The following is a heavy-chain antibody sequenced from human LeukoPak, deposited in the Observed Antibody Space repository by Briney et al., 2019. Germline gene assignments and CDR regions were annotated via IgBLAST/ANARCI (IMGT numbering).Heavy chain of an antibody. CDR3: TRLLAEGS. V-gene: IGHV3-73*01. CDR1: GFSFSDSA. Sequence: GGSLKLSCAASGFSFSDSAMDWVRQASGKGLEWVGRIRSKANSYATTHAASVKGRFTISRDDSTNTVYLQMNSLKAGDTAVYYCTRLLAEGSWGQGTLVTVSS. J-gene: IGHJ4*02. CDR2: IRSKANSYAT.